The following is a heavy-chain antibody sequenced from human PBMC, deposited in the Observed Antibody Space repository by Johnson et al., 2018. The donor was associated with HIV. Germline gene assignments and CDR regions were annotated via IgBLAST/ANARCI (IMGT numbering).Heavy chain of an antibody. Sequence: MLLVESGGGVVRPGGSLRLSCAASGFTFDDYGMSWVRQAPGKGLEWVSGINWNGGSTGYADSVKGRFTISRDNAKNSLYLQMNSLRAEDTAVYYCAKTRPYLYDSSGYYFGAFDIWGQGTMVTVSS. J-gene: IGHJ3*02. CDR3: AKTRPYLYDSSGYYFGAFDI. CDR1: GFTFDDYG. D-gene: IGHD3-22*01. V-gene: IGHV3-20*04. CDR2: INWNGGST.